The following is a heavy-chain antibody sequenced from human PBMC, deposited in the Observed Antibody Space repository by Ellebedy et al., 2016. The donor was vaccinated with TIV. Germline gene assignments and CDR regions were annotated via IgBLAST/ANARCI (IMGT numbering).Heavy chain of an antibody. V-gene: IGHV1-18*04. CDR2: ISAYNGNT. J-gene: IGHJ6*02. CDR3: ARDKDSSGYYYYYGMDV. Sequence: ASVKVSCXASGYTFTSYGISWVRQAPGQGLEWMGWISAYNGNTNYAQKLQGRVTMTTDTSTSTAYMELSSLRSEDTAVYYCARDKDSSGYYYYYGMDVWGQGTTVTVSS. CDR1: GYTFTSYG. D-gene: IGHD3-22*01.